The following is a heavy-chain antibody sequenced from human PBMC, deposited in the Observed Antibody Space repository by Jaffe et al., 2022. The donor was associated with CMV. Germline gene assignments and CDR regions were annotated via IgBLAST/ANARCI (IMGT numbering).Heavy chain of an antibody. Sequence: EVQLVESGGGLVQPGRSLRLSCTASGFTFGDYAMSWVRQAPGKGLEWVGFIRSKAYGGTTEYAASVKGRFTISRDDSKSIAYLQMNSLKTEDTAVYYCTRDGGQPPNYYYYYMDVWGKGTTVTVSS. CDR2: IRSKAYGGTT. V-gene: IGHV3-49*04. J-gene: IGHJ6*03. D-gene: IGHD3-16*01. CDR1: GFTFGDYA. CDR3: TRDGGQPPNYYYYYMDV.